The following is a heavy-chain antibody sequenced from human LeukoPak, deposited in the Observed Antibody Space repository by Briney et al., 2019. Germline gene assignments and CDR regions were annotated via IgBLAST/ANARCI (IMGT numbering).Heavy chain of an antibody. Sequence: ASVKVSCKASGGTFSDYALNWVRQAPGQGLEWMGCVNPNSGGTNYAQKFQGRVTMTRDTSISTAYMELSKLRSDDTAVYYCARGGTPVFYYYMDVWGEGTTVTVSS. CDR1: GGTFSDYA. J-gene: IGHJ6*03. CDR2: VNPNSGGT. V-gene: IGHV1-2*02. D-gene: IGHD5/OR15-5a*01. CDR3: ARGGTPVFYYYMDV.